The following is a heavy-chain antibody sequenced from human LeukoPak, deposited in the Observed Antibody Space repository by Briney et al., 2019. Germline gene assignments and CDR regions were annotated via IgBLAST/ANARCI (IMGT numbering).Heavy chain of an antibody. J-gene: IGHJ4*02. CDR2: IYHSGST. V-gene: IGHV4-38-2*02. Sequence: SETLSLTCTVSGYSISSGYYWGWIRQPPGKGLEWIGSIYHSGSTYYNPSLKSRVTISVDTSKNQFSLKLSSVTAADTAVYYCARGHYGDYDFDYWGQGTLVTVSS. CDR1: GYSISSGYY. D-gene: IGHD4-17*01. CDR3: ARGHYGDYDFDY.